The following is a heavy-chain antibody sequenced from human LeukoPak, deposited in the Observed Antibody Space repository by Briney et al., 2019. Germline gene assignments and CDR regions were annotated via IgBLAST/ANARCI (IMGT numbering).Heavy chain of an antibody. V-gene: IGHV4-39*01. CDR1: GGSISSSSYY. J-gene: IGHJ3*02. Sequence: KPSETLSLTCTVSGGSISSSSYYWGWIRQPPGKGLEWIGSIYHSGSTYYNPSLKSRVTISVDTSKNQFSLKLSSVTAADTAVYYCARPNIVDYVTGAFDIWGQGTMVTVSS. CDR3: ARPNIVDYVTGAFDI. D-gene: IGHD3-16*01. CDR2: IYHSGST.